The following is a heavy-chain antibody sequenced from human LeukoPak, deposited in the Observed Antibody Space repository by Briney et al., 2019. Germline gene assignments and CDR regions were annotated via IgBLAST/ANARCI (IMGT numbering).Heavy chain of an antibody. V-gene: IGHV4-4*07. CDR3: ARGKGGYCSGGSCYWFEP. J-gene: IGHJ5*02. CDR1: GGSISSYY. D-gene: IGHD2-15*01. Sequence: PSETLSLTRTVSGGSISSYYWSWIRQPAGEGLEWIGRIYTSGSTNYNPSLKSRVTMSVDTSKNQFSLKLSSVTAADTAVYSCARGKGGYCSGGSCYWFEPWGQGTLVTVSS. CDR2: IYTSGST.